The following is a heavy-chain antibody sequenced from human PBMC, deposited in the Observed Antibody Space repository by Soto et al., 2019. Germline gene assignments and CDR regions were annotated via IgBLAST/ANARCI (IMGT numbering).Heavy chain of an antibody. CDR3: ARPPLYSNGGYFDS. CDR2: TSNNGDRT. CDR1: VFTFTDHA. D-gene: IGHD6-19*01. Sequence: WWSLRLSCSVSVFTFTDHAMTWFRQAPGKGLEWVSTTSNNGDRTFYADSVKGRFTVSTDRTNNTLYLQMNSLRADDTAVYFCARPPLYSNGGYFDSWGQGTLVTVSS. J-gene: IGHJ4*02. V-gene: IGHV3-23*01.